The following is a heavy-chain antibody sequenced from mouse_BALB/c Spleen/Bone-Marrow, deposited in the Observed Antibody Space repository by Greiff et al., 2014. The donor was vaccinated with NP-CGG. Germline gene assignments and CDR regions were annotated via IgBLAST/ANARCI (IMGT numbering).Heavy chain of an antibody. CDR3: GRGDY. CDR1: GFTFSSFA. Sequence: EVQVVESGGGLVQPGGSRKLSCAASGFTFSSFAMHWIRQAPEKGLEWVAFISSGSNIIHYADTVKGRFTISRDNPKNTLFLQMTSLRSKDTAMYYCGRGDYWGQGTTLTVSS. V-gene: IGHV5-17*02. CDR2: ISSGSNII. J-gene: IGHJ2*01.